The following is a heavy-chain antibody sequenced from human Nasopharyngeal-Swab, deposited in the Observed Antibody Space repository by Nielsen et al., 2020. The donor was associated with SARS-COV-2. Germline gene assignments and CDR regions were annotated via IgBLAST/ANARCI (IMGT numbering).Heavy chain of an antibody. D-gene: IGHD6-6*01. CDR3: ARGISSSLY. Sequence: VRQAPGKGLEWVSVIYSGGSTYYADSVKGRFTISRDKSKNTLYLQMNSLRAEDTAVYYCARGISSSLYWGQGTLVTVSS. CDR2: IYSGGST. V-gene: IGHV3-53*01. J-gene: IGHJ4*02.